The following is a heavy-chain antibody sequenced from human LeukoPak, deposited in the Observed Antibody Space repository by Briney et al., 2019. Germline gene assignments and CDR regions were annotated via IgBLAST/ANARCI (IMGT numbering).Heavy chain of an antibody. V-gene: IGHV3-30*03. CDR3: ATHHKYYYDSSGDPSY. CDR1: GFTFSSYG. D-gene: IGHD3-22*01. CDR2: ISYHGSNK. Sequence: PGGSLRLSCAASGFTFSSYGMHWVRQAPGKGLEWVAVISYHGSNKYYADSVKGRFTISRDNSKNTLYLQMNSLRAEDTAVYYCATHHKYYYDSSGDPSYWGQGTLATVSS. J-gene: IGHJ4*02.